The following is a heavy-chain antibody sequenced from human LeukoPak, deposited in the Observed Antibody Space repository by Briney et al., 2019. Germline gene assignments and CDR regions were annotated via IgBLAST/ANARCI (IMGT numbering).Heavy chain of an antibody. CDR2: ISGSGGST. D-gene: IGHD3-10*01. CDR1: GFTFSSYA. J-gene: IGHJ4*02. V-gene: IGHV3-23*01. CDR3: AVRYCGSGSRTLGY. Sequence: GGSLRLSCAASGFTFSSYAMSWVRQAPGKGLEWVSAISGSGGSTYYADSVKGRFTISRDNSKNTLYLQMNSLRAEDTAVYYCAVRYCGSGSRTLGYWGQGTLVTVSS.